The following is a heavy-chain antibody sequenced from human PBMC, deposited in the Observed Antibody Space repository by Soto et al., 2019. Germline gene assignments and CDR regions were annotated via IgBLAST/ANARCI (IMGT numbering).Heavy chain of an antibody. CDR3: AKSPGGLDGYNSDYYGMDV. CDR2: IGGSGTGGRT. CDR1: GLTFSTYA. D-gene: IGHD5-12*01. J-gene: IGHJ6*02. Sequence: EVHLLESGGDLVQPGGSLRLSCTASGLTFSTYAMSWVRQAPGKGLEWVSAIGGSGTGGRTYYADSVKGRFTISRDKSKNTVYLQMNSLRADDPALYYWAKSPGGLDGYNSDYYGMDVWGQGTTVTVSS. V-gene: IGHV3-23*01.